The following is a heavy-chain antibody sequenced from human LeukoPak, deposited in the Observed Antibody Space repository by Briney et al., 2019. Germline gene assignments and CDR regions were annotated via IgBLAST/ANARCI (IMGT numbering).Heavy chain of an antibody. J-gene: IGHJ3*02. D-gene: IGHD3-22*01. Sequence: PGGSLRHSCAASGFTFSSYAMSWVRQAPGKGLEWVSASSGSGGSTYYADSVKGRFTISRDNSKNTLYLQMNSLRAEDTAVYYCAKEAMIVVVITLDAFDIWGQGTMVTVSS. V-gene: IGHV3-23*01. CDR3: AKEAMIVVVITLDAFDI. CDR2: SSGSGGST. CDR1: GFTFSSYA.